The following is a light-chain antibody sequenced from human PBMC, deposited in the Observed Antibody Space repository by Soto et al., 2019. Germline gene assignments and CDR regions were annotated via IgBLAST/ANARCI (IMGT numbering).Light chain of an antibody. J-gene: IGKJ1*01. Sequence: DIHLAQSSSTQSYSVGDRVTITCRASQSLGIWLAWHQQKPGKSPKLLIYDASTLKSGVPSRFSGSGSGTKFTLTISSLQPDDFATYYCQEYNSYSGTFGQGTKVDIK. V-gene: IGKV1-5*01. CDR1: QSLGIW. CDR2: DAS. CDR3: QEYNSYSGT.